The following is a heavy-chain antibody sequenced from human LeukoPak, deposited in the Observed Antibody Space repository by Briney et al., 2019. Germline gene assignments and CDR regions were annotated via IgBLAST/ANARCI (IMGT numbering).Heavy chain of an antibody. CDR1: GFTFSSYS. V-gene: IGHV3-21*01. J-gene: IGHJ4*02. CDR2: ISSSSSYI. Sequence: GGSLRLSCAASGFTFSSYSMNWVLQAPGKGLEWISSISSSSSYIYYADSVKGRFTISRDNAKNSLYLQMNSLRAEDTAVYYCARGPYSSSWYAHFDYWGQGTLVTVSS. CDR3: ARGPYSSSWYAHFDY. D-gene: IGHD6-13*01.